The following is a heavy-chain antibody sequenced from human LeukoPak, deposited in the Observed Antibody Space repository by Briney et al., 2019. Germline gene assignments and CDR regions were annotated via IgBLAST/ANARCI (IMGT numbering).Heavy chain of an antibody. V-gene: IGHV3-74*01. J-gene: IGHJ2*01. Sequence: PGGSLRLSCAASGLIFRSYWMHWVCQAPGKGLVWVSTINSDGSSTTYADSVKGRFTISRDNAKNTLYLQMNSLRVEDTVVYYCARGPPWYFDLWSRGTLVTVSS. D-gene: IGHD6-25*01. CDR1: GLIFRSYW. CDR2: INSDGSST. CDR3: ARGPPWYFDL.